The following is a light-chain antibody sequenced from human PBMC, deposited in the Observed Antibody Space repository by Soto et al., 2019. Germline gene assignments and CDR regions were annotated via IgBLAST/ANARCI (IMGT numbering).Light chain of an antibody. CDR3: QQYFNWWT. CDR2: GAS. Sequence: IGLTQSPATLSVSPGETAILSCRASQNIGSNLAWYQQRPGQAPRLLIYGASSRVTGIPARFSGSGSGTDFTLTISSLQSEDFAVYHCQQYFNWWTFGQGTKVDIK. CDR1: QNIGSN. J-gene: IGKJ1*01. V-gene: IGKV3-15*01.